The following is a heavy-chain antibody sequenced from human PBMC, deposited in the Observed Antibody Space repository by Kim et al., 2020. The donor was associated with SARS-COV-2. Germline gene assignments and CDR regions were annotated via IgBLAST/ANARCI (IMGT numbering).Heavy chain of an antibody. CDR3: ARDRWLYDVLTASYSYYGMDV. CDR1: GFTFSDYY. V-gene: IGHV3-11*06. J-gene: IGHJ6*02. Sequence: GGSLRLSCAASGFTFSDYYMTWVRQAPGKGLEWVSYMSGSGTYIEYADSVKGRFTISRDNAKNSLYLQMDSLRAEDTAVYYCARDRWLYDVLTASYSYYGMDVWGQGTTVTVSS. CDR2: MSGSGTYI. D-gene: IGHD3-9*01.